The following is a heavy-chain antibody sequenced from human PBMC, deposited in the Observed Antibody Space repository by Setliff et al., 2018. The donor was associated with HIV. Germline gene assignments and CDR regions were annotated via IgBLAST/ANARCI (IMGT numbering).Heavy chain of an antibody. J-gene: IGHJ3*02. CDR2: IKQRGSEK. D-gene: IGHD3-22*01. CDR1: GFSFSTYW. CDR3: AREPLPIEYDSSGYYFFAFDI. Sequence: GESLKISCVASGFSFSTYWMSWVRQAPGKWLEWVANIKQRGSEKYYVDSVKGRFTISRDDAKNSLYLQMNSLRAEDTAVYYCAREPLPIEYDSSGYYFFAFDIWGQGTMVTVSS. V-gene: IGHV3-7*01.